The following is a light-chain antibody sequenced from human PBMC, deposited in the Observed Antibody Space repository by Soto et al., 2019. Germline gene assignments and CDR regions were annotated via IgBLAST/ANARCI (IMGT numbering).Light chain of an antibody. CDR2: KAS. CDR1: QTISSW. CDR3: QQYYTYSRT. V-gene: IGKV1-5*03. Sequence: DIQMTQSPSTLSGSVGDRVTITCRASQTISSWLAWYQQKPGKAPKLLIYKASSLQSGVPSRFSGSGSGPEFTLTISSLQPDDFATYYCQQYYTYSRTFGQGTKVDIK. J-gene: IGKJ1*01.